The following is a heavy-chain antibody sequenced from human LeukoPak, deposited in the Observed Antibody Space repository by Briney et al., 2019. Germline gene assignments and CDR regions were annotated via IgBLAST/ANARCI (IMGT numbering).Heavy chain of an antibody. Sequence: PSETLSLTCSVFGDSISGYYWSWIRQPPGKGLEWIAWIFYTGSTNYNPSLKSRVSISVDTSKNHLSLKLSSVTAADTAVYYCARGNSGNYYHYFDYWGQGTLVTVSS. CDR2: IFYTGST. D-gene: IGHD1-26*01. CDR3: ARGNSGNYYHYFDY. CDR1: GDSISGYY. J-gene: IGHJ4*02. V-gene: IGHV4-59*08.